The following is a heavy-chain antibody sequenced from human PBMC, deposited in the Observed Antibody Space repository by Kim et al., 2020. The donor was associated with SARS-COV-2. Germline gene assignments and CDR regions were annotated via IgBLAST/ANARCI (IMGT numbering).Heavy chain of an antibody. CDR2: IKRHGGSK. CDR1: GFTFSTFG. V-gene: IGHV3-7*03. Sequence: GGSLRLSCAASGFTFSTFGMSWVRQAPGKGLEWVSVIKRHGGSKYYAESVKGRFTVSRDSARNTLYLQMNSLRADDTAVYYCVREEWLVSWVPGALVAVS. J-gene: IGHJ5*01. CDR3: VREEWLVS. D-gene: IGHD3-3*01.